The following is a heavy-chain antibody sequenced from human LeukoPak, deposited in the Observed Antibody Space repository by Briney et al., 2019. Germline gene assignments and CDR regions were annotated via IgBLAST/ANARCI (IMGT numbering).Heavy chain of an antibody. V-gene: IGHV3-23*01. J-gene: IGHJ4*02. CDR2: ISGSGGST. Sequence: PGRSLRLYCAASGFTFSSYAMSWVRQAPGKGLEWVSAISGSGGSTYYADSVKGRFTISRDNSKNTLYLQMNSLRAEDTAVYYCAKTSGVIVVVITVYYFDYWGQGTLVTVSS. CDR3: AKTSGVIVVVITVYYFDY. CDR1: GFTFSSYA. D-gene: IGHD3-22*01.